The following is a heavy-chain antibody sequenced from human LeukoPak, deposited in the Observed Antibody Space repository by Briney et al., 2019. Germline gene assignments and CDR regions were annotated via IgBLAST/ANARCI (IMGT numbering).Heavy chain of an antibody. J-gene: IGHJ4*02. CDR1: GLTFSSYW. CDR2: IKQDGSEK. Sequence: GGSLRLSCAASGLTFSSYWMSWVRRAPGKGLEWVANIKQDGSEKYYVDSVKGRFTISRDNAKNSLYLQMNSLRAEDTAVYYCARDQGYFDYWGQGTLVTVSS. CDR3: ARDQGYFDY. V-gene: IGHV3-7*01.